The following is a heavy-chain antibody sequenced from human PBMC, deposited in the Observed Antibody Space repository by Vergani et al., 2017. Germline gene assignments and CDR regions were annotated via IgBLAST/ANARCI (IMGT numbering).Heavy chain of an antibody. Sequence: QVQLQESGPGLVKPSETLSLTCTVSGGSISSYYWSWIRQPPGKGLEWSGYIYYSGSTNSNPSLKSRGTISVDTSKNQFSLKLSSVTAADTAVYYCARDFNGLIGTVTTIDYWGQGTLVTVSS. CDR1: GGSISSYY. CDR2: IYYSGST. V-gene: IGHV4-59*01. J-gene: IGHJ4*02. CDR3: ARDFNGLIGTVTTIDY. D-gene: IGHD4-17*01.